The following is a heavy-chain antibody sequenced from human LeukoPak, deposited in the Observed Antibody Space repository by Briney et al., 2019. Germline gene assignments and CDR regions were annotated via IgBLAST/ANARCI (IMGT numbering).Heavy chain of an antibody. J-gene: IGHJ4*02. Sequence: SETLSLTCAVYGGSFSGYYWSWIRQPPGKGLEWIGEINHSGSTNYNPSLKSRVTISVDTSKNQFSLKLSSVTAADTAVYYCARVVTAMAPTASSDYWGQGTLVTVSS. CDR1: GGSFSGYY. V-gene: IGHV4-34*01. D-gene: IGHD5-18*01. CDR3: ARVVTAMAPTASSDY. CDR2: INHSGST.